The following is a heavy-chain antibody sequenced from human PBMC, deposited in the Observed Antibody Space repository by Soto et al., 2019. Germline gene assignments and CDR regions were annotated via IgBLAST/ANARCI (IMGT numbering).Heavy chain of an antibody. Sequence: QVQLVQSGAEVKKPGASVKVSCKASGYTFSNYYMHWVRQAPGQGLEWMGIINPSGGSTSYGQKFQGRVTMTRDTSTSTVYMELSTLRSEDTAVYYCARDRDGYNGAFDYWGQGTLVTVSS. V-gene: IGHV1-46*03. D-gene: IGHD5-12*01. CDR2: INPSGGST. CDR3: ARDRDGYNGAFDY. J-gene: IGHJ4*02. CDR1: GYTFSNYY.